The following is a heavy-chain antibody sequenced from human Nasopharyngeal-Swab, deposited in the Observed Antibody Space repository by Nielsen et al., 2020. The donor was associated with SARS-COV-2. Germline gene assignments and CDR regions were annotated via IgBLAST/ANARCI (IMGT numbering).Heavy chain of an antibody. Sequence: GESLKISCAASGFTVSSNYMSWVRQAPGKGLEWVSVIYSGGSTYYADSVKGRFTTSRDNSKNTLYLQMNSLRADDTAVYYCATPRGFSGYDYGYWGQGNLVTVSS. CDR1: GFTVSSNY. J-gene: IGHJ4*02. V-gene: IGHV3-66*04. CDR3: ATPRGFSGYDYGY. D-gene: IGHD5-12*01. CDR2: IYSGGST.